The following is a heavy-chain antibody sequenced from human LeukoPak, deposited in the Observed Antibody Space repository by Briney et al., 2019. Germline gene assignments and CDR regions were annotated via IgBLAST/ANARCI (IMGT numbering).Heavy chain of an antibody. CDR2: IYHSGST. V-gene: IGHV4-30-2*01. J-gene: IGHJ5*02. Sequence: SQTLSLTCAVSGGSISSGGYSWSWIRQPPGKGLEWIGYIYHSGSTYDNPSLKSRVTISVDRSKNQFSLKLSSVTAADTAVYYCARVVTYYNGSGSYDWFDPWGQGTLVTVSS. D-gene: IGHD3-10*01. CDR1: GGSISSGGYS. CDR3: ARVVTYYNGSGSYDWFDP.